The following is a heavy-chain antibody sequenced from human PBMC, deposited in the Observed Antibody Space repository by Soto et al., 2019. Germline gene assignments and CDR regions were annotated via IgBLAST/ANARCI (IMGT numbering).Heavy chain of an antibody. D-gene: IGHD2-2*01. J-gene: IGHJ4*02. CDR1: GGSFSGYY. Sequence: SETLSLTCAVYGGSFSGYYWSWIRQPPGKGLEWIGEINHSGSTNYNPSLKSRVTISVDTSKNQFSLKLSSVTAADTAVYYCARERVPAAIDYWGQGTLVTVSS. CDR2: INHSGST. CDR3: ARERVPAAIDY. V-gene: IGHV4-34*01.